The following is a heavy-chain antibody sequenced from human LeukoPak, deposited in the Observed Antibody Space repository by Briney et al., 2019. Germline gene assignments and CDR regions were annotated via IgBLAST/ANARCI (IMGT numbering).Heavy chain of an antibody. V-gene: IGHV3-30*02. Sequence: GGSLRLSCVASGFTFITYDMHWVRQAPGKGLEWVASIRYDGSNTYYADSVKGRFTISRDNSKNTLYLQMSSLRADDTALYYCAKDYYYGSGSPYYWGQGTLVTVSS. J-gene: IGHJ4*02. CDR1: GFTFITYD. D-gene: IGHD3-10*01. CDR3: AKDYYYGSGSPYY. CDR2: IRYDGSNT.